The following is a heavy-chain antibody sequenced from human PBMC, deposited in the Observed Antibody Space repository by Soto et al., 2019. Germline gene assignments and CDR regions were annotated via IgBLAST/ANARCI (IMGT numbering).Heavy chain of an antibody. CDR3: ARRRPSPYMCSGVSCYSAPFDY. D-gene: IGHD2-15*01. V-gene: IGHV4-34*01. CDR2: INHSGST. Sequence: QVQLQQWGAGLLKPSETLSLTCAVYGGSFSGYYWGWIRQPPGKGLEWIGEINHSGSTNYNPSLKSRVTISVDTSKKQFSLKLSSVTAADTAVYYCARRRPSPYMCSGVSCYSAPFDYWGQGTLVTVSS. CDR1: GGSFSGYY. J-gene: IGHJ4*02.